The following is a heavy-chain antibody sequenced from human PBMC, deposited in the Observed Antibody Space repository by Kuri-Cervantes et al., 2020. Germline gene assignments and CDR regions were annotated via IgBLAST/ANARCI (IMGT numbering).Heavy chain of an antibody. CDR2: ISYDGSNK. CDR1: GFTFDDYA. J-gene: IGHJ3*02. Sequence: GESLKISCAASGFTFDDYAMHWVRQAPGKGLEWVAVISYDGSNKYYADSMKGRFTISRDNAKNSLYLQMNSLRVEDTAVYYCARSGSSWRRGDAFDIWGQGTMVTVSS. V-gene: IGHV3-30-3*01. D-gene: IGHD6-13*01. CDR3: ARSGSSWRRGDAFDI.